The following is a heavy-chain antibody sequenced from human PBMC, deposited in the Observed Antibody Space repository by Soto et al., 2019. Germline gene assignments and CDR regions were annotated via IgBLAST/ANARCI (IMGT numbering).Heavy chain of an antibody. J-gene: IGHJ6*02. Sequence: GASVKVSCKASGYTFTSYGISWVRQAPGQGLEWMGWISAYNGNTNYAQKLQGRVTMTTDTSTSTAYMELRSLRSDDTAVYYCARDPTQAAADDYGMDVWGQGTTVTVS. D-gene: IGHD6-13*01. CDR1: GYTFTSYG. CDR3: ARDPTQAAADDYGMDV. V-gene: IGHV1-18*01. CDR2: ISAYNGNT.